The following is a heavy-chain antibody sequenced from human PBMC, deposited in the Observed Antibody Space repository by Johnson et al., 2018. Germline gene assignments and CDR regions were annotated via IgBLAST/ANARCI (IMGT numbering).Heavy chain of an antibody. V-gene: IGHV4-34*01. J-gene: IGHJ6*01. D-gene: IGHD1-26*01. CDR3: ARGSIVGGNYYYYGMGG. CDR2: INHRGST. Sequence: QVQLQQWGAGLLKPSETLSLTCAVYGGSFSGYYWTWIRQPPGKGLEWLGEINHRGSTNYNPSLTGRLIISVDTSTIHSSLQLCSVTAADTAVSYCARGSIVGGNYYYYGMGGWGQGTTVTVSS. CDR1: GGSFSGYY.